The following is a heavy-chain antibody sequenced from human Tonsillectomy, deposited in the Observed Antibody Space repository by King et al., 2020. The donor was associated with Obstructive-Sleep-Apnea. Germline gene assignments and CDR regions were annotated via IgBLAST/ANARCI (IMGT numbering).Heavy chain of an antibody. Sequence: VQLQESGPGLVKPSETLSLTCTVSGGSISSYYWSWIRQPPGKGLEWIGYIYYSGSTSYNPSLKSRVTISVDTSKNQFSLKLSSVTAADTAVYYCARAGGYCSSTSCYGDYYYYYGMDVWGQGTTVTVSS. D-gene: IGHD2-2*03. CDR1: GGSISSYY. V-gene: IGHV4-59*01. J-gene: IGHJ6*02. CDR2: IYYSGST. CDR3: ARAGGYCSSTSCYGDYYYYYGMDV.